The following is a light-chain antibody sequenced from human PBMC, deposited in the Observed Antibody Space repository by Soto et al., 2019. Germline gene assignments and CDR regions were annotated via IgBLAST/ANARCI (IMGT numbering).Light chain of an antibody. CDR3: QQFNSL. J-gene: IGKJ5*01. CDR1: QGIATG. CDR2: DAS. Sequence: IQMTQSPSTLSASVGERVTISCRASQGIATGLAWYQQKPGAPPKLLIYDASTLERGSPSRFSGRGSGTHFILTINNLQPEDFATYYCQQFNSLFGQGTRLEIK. V-gene: IGKV1-13*02.